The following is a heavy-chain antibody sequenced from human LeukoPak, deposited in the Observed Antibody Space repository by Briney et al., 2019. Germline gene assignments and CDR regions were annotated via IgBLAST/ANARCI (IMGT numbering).Heavy chain of an antibody. J-gene: IGHJ4*02. D-gene: IGHD3-22*01. Sequence: ASVKVSCKASGYTFTGYYMHWVRQAPGQGLEWMGWINPNSGGTNYAQKFQGRVTMTRDTSISTAYMELSRLRSDDTAVYYCARAHYYDSSGVDFWGQGTLVTVYS. V-gene: IGHV1-2*02. CDR3: ARAHYYDSSGVDF. CDR2: INPNSGGT. CDR1: GYTFTGYY.